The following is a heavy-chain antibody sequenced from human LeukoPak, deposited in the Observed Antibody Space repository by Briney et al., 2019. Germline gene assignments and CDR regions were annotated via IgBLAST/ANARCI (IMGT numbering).Heavy chain of an antibody. J-gene: IGHJ6*03. D-gene: IGHD3-3*01. V-gene: IGHV3-7*01. CDR3: ARDARGITIFGVPPLSGYYYYYMDV. CDR1: GFTFNRYW. CDR2: IKQDGSAK. Sequence: TGGSLRLSCAASGFTFNRYWMSWVRQAPGKELQWVANIKQDGSAKYYVDSVKGRFTISRDNAKNSLYLQMNSLRAEDTAVYYCARDARGITIFGVPPLSGYYYYYMDVWGKGTTVTVSS.